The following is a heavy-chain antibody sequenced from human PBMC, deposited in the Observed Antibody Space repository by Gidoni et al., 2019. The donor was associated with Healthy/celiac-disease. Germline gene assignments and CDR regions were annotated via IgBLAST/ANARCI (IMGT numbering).Heavy chain of an antibody. J-gene: IGHJ4*02. D-gene: IGHD5-12*01. Sequence: EVQLVESGGGLVKPGRSLRLSCTASGFTFGDYAMSWFRQAPGKGLEWVGFIRSKAYGGTTEYAASVKGRFTISRDDSKSIAYLQMNSLKTEDTAVYYCTRDDSGYDSHYFDYWGQGTLVTVSS. CDR3: TRDDSGYDSHYFDY. CDR2: IRSKAYGGTT. CDR1: GFTFGDYA. V-gene: IGHV3-49*05.